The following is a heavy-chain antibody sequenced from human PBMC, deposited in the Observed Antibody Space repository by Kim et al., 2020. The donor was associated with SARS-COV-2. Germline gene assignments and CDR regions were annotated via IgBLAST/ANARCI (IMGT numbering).Heavy chain of an antibody. CDR3: ARAAGYYDILTGSNWFDP. D-gene: IGHD3-9*01. CDR2: INHSGST. CDR1: GGSFSGYY. J-gene: IGHJ5*02. V-gene: IGHV4-34*01. Sequence: SETLSLTCAVYGGSFSGYYWSWIRQPPGKGLEWIGEINHSGSTNYNPSLKSRVTISVDTSKNQFSLKLSSVTAADTAVYYCARAAGYYDILTGSNWFDPWGQGTLVTVSS.